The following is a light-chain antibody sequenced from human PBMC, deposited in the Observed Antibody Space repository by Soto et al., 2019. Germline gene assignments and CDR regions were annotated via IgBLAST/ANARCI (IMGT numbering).Light chain of an antibody. CDR2: GAS. Sequence: IVLAQSSATLSFSSGERATLSCRASQSINSFLAWYQQRRGQAPRLLIHGASNRATGIPDRFSGSGSGTDFTLTISRLEPEDFAVYYCQQYGGSPRTFGQGTKVHIK. V-gene: IGKV3-20*01. CDR3: QQYGGSPRT. CDR1: QSINSF. J-gene: IGKJ1*01.